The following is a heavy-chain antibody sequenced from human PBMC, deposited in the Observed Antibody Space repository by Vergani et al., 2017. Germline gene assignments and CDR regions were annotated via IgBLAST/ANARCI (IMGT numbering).Heavy chain of an antibody. CDR3: AKEIGSGFCGGASCYEGWFDP. V-gene: IGHV3-30*02. CDR2: IRYDGVKI. CDR1: GFTFSNYG. Sequence: QVRLVESGGGVVQPGGSLRLSCAASGFTFSNYGMHWVRQAPGKGLEWVTFIRYDGVKIYADSVKGRFTISRDNSTITLYLQMSSLRDEDTGVYYCAKEIGSGFCGGASCYEGWFDPWAQGTLVTVSS. J-gene: IGHJ5*02. D-gene: IGHD2-15*01.